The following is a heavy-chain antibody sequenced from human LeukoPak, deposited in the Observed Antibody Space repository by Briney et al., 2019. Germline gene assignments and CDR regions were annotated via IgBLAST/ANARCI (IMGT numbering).Heavy chain of an antibody. J-gene: IGHJ5*02. CDR3: ARDRGDSSSWNWFDP. V-gene: IGHV4-38-2*02. D-gene: IGHD6-13*01. CDR1: GYSISSGYC. CDR2: IYHSGST. Sequence: SETLSLTCAVSGYSISSGYCWGWIRQPPGKGLEWIGSIYHSGSTYYNPSLKSRVTISVDTSKNQFSLKLSSVTAADTAVYYCARDRGDSSSWNWFDPWGQGTLVTVSS.